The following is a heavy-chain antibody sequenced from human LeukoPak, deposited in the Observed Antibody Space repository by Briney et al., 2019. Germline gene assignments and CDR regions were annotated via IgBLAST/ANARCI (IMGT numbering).Heavy chain of an antibody. V-gene: IGHV3-21*01. J-gene: IGHJ6*02. D-gene: IGHD3-22*01. Sequence: KAGGSLRLSCAASGFTFSSYSMNWVRQAPGKGLEWVSSISSSSSYIYYADSVKGRFTISRDNAKNSLYLQMNSPRAEDTAVYYCARGAYYYDSSGSSYYGMDVWGQGTTVTVSS. CDR2: ISSSSSYI. CDR3: ARGAYYYDSSGSSYYGMDV. CDR1: GFTFSSYS.